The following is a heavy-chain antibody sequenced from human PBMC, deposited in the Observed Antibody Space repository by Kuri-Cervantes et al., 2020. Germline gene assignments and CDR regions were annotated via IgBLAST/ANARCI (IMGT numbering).Heavy chain of an antibody. CDR2: VKHDGSEK. D-gene: IGHD1-26*01. CDR3: AREKVGDTDYFDY. Sequence: LSLTCAASGFPFSNYWMSWVRQAPGKGREWVANVKHDGSEKYYVDSVKGRFTISRDNSENSLYLQMNSLRAEDTAVYYCAREKVGDTDYFDYWGQGTLVTVSS. J-gene: IGHJ4*02. V-gene: IGHV3-7*01. CDR1: GFPFSNYW.